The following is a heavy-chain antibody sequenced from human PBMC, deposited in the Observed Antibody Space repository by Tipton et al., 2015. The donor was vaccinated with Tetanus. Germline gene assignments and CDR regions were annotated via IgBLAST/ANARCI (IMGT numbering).Heavy chain of an antibody. CDR1: GFTCSNYG. D-gene: IGHD6-19*01. CDR2: LSYDGNNK. V-gene: IGHV3-30*03. J-gene: IGHJ6*02. Sequence: LSLTCAASGFTCSNYGMHWVRRAPGKGLEWVAVLSYDGNNKYYADSVKGRFTISRDNSRNTLYLQMNSLRAEDTAVYYCVRGGVAVAGRGSAYSGLDVWGQGTTVTVSS. CDR3: VRGGVAVAGRGSAYSGLDV.